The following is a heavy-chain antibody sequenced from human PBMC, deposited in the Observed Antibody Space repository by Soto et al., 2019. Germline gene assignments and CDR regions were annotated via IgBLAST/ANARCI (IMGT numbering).Heavy chain of an antibody. CDR1: GFTFNSYA. D-gene: IGHD3-10*01. J-gene: IGHJ4*02. CDR3: AKHLVHGNYFDY. Sequence: EVQLLESGGGLVQPGGSLRLSCAASGFTFNSYAMSWVRQAPGKGLEWVSTISRSGGSTYYADSVKGRFTISRDNSKNTLYLQMNSLRADDTAVYYCAKHLVHGNYFDYWGQGTQVTVSS. V-gene: IGHV3-23*01. CDR2: ISRSGGST.